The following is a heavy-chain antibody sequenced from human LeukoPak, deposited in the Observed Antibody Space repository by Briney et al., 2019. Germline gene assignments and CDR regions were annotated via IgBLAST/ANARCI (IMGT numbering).Heavy chain of an antibody. V-gene: IGHV4-34*01. CDR3: ARGEGALND. J-gene: IGHJ4*02. CDR2: INHSGRP. Sequence: SETLSLTCGQDDESFSGTFWNWIRQPPGKGLEWLGEINHSGRPNYTPSLKSRVTFSLDTSKNQFSLRLQSVTAADPAVYFCARGEGALNDWGRGTLVTVSS. CDR1: DESFSGTF. D-gene: IGHD3-16*01.